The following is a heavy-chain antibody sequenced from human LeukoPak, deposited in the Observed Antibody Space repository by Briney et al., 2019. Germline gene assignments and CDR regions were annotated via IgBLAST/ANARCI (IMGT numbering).Heavy chain of an antibody. CDR3: AKDGIYDSSGYYPDY. Sequence: HPGGSLRLSCAASGFTFSSYSMNWVRQAPGKGLEWVAFIRYDGSNKYYADSVKGRFTISRDNSKNTLYLQMNSLRAEDTAVYYCAKDGIYDSSGYYPDYWGQGTLVTVSS. J-gene: IGHJ4*02. D-gene: IGHD3-22*01. CDR2: IRYDGSNK. CDR1: GFTFSSYS. V-gene: IGHV3-30*02.